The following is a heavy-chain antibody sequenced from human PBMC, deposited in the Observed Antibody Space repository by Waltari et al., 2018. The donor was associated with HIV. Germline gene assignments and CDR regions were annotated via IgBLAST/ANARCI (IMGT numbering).Heavy chain of an antibody. V-gene: IGHV3-9*01. D-gene: IGHD3-10*01. Sequence: GGLVQPGRSLRLSCAASGFTFDDYAMHWVRQAPGKGLEWVSGISWNSGSIGYADSVKGRFTISRDNAKNSLYLQMNSLRAEDTALYYCAKDYGVRERDNYYYYGMDVWGQGTTVTVSS. CDR2: ISWNSGSI. J-gene: IGHJ6*02. CDR3: AKDYGVRERDNYYYYGMDV. CDR1: GFTFDDYA.